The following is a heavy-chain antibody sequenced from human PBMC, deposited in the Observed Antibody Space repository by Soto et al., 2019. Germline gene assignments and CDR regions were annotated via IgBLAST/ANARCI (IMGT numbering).Heavy chain of an antibody. D-gene: IGHD3-22*01. CDR1: GFIFSTTD. V-gene: IGHV3-23*01. J-gene: IGHJ3*02. CDR3: AKVAYYYSADAFDM. CDR2: IYGDGRTT. Sequence: PGGSLRLSCEASGFIFSTTDMSWVRQAPGKGLEWVSTIYGDGRTTYYTDSVRGRFSISRDNSKNMVYLQMDSLRVDDTAVYYCAKVAYYYSADAFDMWGQGTLVTVSS.